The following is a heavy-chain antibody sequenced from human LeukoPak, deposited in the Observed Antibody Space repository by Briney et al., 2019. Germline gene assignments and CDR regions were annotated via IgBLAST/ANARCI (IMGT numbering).Heavy chain of an antibody. D-gene: IGHD3-22*01. CDR3: ARGGYYYDSSGPIPED. V-gene: IGHV7-4-1*02. Sequence: ASVKDSCKASGYTFTSYAMNWVRQAPGQGLEWMGWINTNTGNPTYAQGFTGRFVFSLDTSVSTAYLQISSLKAEDTAVYYCARGGYYYDSSGPIPEDWGQGTLVTVSS. CDR2: INTNTGNP. CDR1: GYTFTSYA. J-gene: IGHJ4*02.